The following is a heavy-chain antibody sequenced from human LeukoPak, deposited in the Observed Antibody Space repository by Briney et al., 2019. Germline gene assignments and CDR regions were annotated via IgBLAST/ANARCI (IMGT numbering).Heavy chain of an antibody. Sequence: TGGSLRLSRAPSGFTLGPYAMSGVRHAPGGGLGWVSLNSAPSGSTYYADSLKGRYTLSRDTPQKTQYLEMHTLRAQHTPLFLCVKAASRFGEMFLQHYYTDVWGTGTTVTVS. CDR1: GFTLGPYA. CDR2: NSAPSGST. V-gene: IGHV3-23*01. CDR3: VKAASRFGEMFLQHYYTDV. D-gene: IGHD3-10*01. J-gene: IGHJ6*03.